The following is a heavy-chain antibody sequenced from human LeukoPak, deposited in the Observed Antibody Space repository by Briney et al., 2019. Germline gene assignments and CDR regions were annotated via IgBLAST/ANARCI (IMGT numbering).Heavy chain of an antibody. CDR1: GSSISRYY. V-gene: IGHV4-59*03. J-gene: IGHJ2*01. CDR2: IDYSGST. Sequence: SETLSLTCTVSGSSISRYYWSWIRQPPGKGLEWIGYIDYSGSTNYNSSLTSRVSISVDTSKSQFSLRLRSVTAADTAVYYCATRSRSYWYFDLWGRGTLVTVSS. CDR3: ATRSRSYWYFDL. D-gene: IGHD2-2*01.